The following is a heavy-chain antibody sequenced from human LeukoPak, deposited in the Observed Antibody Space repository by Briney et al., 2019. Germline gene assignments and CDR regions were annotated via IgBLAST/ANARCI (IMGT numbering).Heavy chain of an antibody. J-gene: IGHJ6*02. CDR2: IHYTGKP. Sequence: KASETLSLTCSVSGGSISGHYWTWIRQPPGKGLEWIGQIHYTGKPDYNPSPKSRITISVDTSKNQVSLQVSSVTAADSAIYYCARFGVDYDMDVWGHGTTVTVFS. V-gene: IGHV4-59*11. D-gene: IGHD3-16*01. CDR1: GGSISGHY. CDR3: ARFGVDYDMDV.